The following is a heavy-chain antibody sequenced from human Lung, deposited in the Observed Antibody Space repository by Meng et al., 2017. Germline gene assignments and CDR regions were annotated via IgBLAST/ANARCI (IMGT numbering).Heavy chain of an antibody. CDR3: ARGQKGYFDL. Sequence: QGQLQASGPGLVKPSQTLSLTCTVSGGSISSSNYYWSWIRQPPGKGLERSGHIYNSGSTYYNPSLKSRITISVDTSKNQFSLKLSSVTAADTAAYYCARGQKGYFDLWGRGTLVTVSS. J-gene: IGHJ2*01. V-gene: IGHV4-30-4*01. CDR1: GGSISSSNYY. CDR2: IYNSGST.